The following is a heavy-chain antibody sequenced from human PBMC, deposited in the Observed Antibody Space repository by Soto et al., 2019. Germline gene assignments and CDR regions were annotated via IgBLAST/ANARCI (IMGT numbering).Heavy chain of an antibody. D-gene: IGHD2-2*01. CDR2: ISGSGGST. J-gene: IGHJ5*02. CDR1: GFTFSSYA. CDR3: AVDKLSVVPAAMCWFDP. V-gene: IGHV3-23*01. Sequence: GGSLRLSCAASGFTFSSYAMSWVRQAPGKGLEWVSAISGSGGSTYYADSVKGRFTISRDNSKNTLYLQMNSLRAEDTAVYYCAVDKLSVVPAAMCWFDPWGQGTLVTVSS.